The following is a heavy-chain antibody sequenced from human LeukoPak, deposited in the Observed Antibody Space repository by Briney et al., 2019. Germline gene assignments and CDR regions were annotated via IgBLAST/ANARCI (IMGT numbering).Heavy chain of an antibody. Sequence: SETLSLTCIVSGGSISPYYWSWIRQPPGKGLEWIGYISNSGNTNYDPSLESRVTISIDTSKKQLSLKLSAVTAADTAVYYCARTDYHGSGTLGRIPQGYYYYMDVWGKGTTVTVSS. J-gene: IGHJ6*03. CDR3: ARTDYHGSGTLGRIPQGYYYYMDV. V-gene: IGHV4-4*08. D-gene: IGHD3-10*01. CDR1: GGSISPYY. CDR2: ISNSGNT.